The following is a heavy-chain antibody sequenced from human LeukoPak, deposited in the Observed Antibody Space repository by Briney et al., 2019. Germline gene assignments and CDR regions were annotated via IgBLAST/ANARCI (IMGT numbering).Heavy chain of an antibody. V-gene: IGHV1-18*01. D-gene: IGHD3-3*02. CDR2: ISAYDGDT. CDR3: ARIRDGAFDI. CDR1: GYTFISYG. Sequence: GASVKVSCKASGYTFISYGTNWVRQAPGQGLEWMGWISAYDGDTNYAHKFQGRVTMTTDTSTRTASMELRSLRSDDTAVYYCARIRDGAFDIWGQGTMVTVSS. J-gene: IGHJ3*02.